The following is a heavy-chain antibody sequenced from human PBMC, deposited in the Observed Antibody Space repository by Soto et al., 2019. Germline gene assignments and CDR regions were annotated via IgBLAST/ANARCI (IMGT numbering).Heavy chain of an antibody. V-gene: IGHV1-69*12. D-gene: IGHD3-22*01. Sequence: QVQLVQSGAEVKKPGSSVKVSCKSSGGTFSNYGFSWVRQAPGQGLECMGVIVPIFGAEHPQKFQGRVTISADVSKNRVFMAVRGQRSEDTAVYYCARGGSDYEGSGYYQGPVWGQGTTVTVSS. J-gene: IGHJ6*02. CDR2: IVPIFGA. CDR3: ARGGSDYEGSGYYQGPV. CDR1: GGTFSNYG.